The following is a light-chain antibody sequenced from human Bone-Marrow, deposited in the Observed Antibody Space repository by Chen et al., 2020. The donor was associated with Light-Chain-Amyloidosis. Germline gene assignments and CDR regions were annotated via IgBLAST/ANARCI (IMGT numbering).Light chain of an antibody. CDR3: QVWDRSSDRPV. V-gene: IGLV3-21*02. Sequence: SYVLTQPSSVSVAPGQTAPIAWGGNNIGSTSVHWYQQTPGQAPLLVVYDDSDRPSGIPERLSGSNSGHTATLTISRVEAGDEADYYCQVWDRSSDRPVFGGGTKLTVL. CDR2: DDS. CDR1: NIGSTS. J-gene: IGLJ3*02.